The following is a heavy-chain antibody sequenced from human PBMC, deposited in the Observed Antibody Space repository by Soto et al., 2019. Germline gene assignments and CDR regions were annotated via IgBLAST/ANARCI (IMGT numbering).Heavy chain of an antibody. V-gene: IGHV4-39*01. CDR2: IHYSGST. Sequence: SETLSLTCTVSGGSISSTSYYWGWIRQPPGKGLEWIGSIHYSGSTYQNPSLKSPVTISLDTSKNQFSLKLSSVTAADTAVYYCAREYDSSGYYGWFDPWGQGPLVTVSS. J-gene: IGHJ5*02. D-gene: IGHD3-22*01. CDR3: AREYDSSGYYGWFDP. CDR1: GGSISSTSYY.